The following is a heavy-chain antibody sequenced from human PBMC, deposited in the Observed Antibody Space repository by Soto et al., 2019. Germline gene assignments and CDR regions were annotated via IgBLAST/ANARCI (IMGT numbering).Heavy chain of an antibody. V-gene: IGHV3-33*01. CDR2: IWYDGSNK. CDR3: ARELRYYDSSGYYYDY. CDR1: GFTFSSYG. D-gene: IGHD3-22*01. J-gene: IGHJ4*02. Sequence: PGGSLRLSCAASGFTFSSYGMHWVRQAPGKGLEWVAVIWYDGSNKYYADSVKGRFTISRDNSKNTLYLQMNSLRAEDTAVYYCARELRYYDSSGYYYDYWGQGTLVTSPQ.